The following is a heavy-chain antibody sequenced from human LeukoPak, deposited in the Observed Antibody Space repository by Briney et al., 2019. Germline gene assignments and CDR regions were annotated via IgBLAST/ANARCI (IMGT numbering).Heavy chain of an antibody. D-gene: IGHD3-16*02. CDR1: GFTFSSYA. CDR2: ISGSGGST. CDR3: AKDRRITFGGVISSPEYFQH. V-gene: IGHV3-23*01. Sequence: GSLRLSCAASGFTFSSYAMSWVRQAPGKGLEWVSAISGSGGSTYYADSVKGWFTISRDNSKNTLYLQMNSLRAEDTAVYYCAKDRRITFGGVISSPEYFQHWGQGTLVTVSS. J-gene: IGHJ1*01.